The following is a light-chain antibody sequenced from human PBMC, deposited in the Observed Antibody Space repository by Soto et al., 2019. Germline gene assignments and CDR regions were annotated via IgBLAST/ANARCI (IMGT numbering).Light chain of an antibody. J-gene: IGKJ2*01. V-gene: IGKV1-5*01. Sequence: DIQMTQSPSSVSASVGDRVTITCRASQDISSWLTWYQQKPGKAPNLLMYDGSTLQSGVQSRFSGSGSGTEFILTISSLQPDDFATYYCQHYNTYPYTFGQGTKVDIK. CDR3: QHYNTYPYT. CDR1: QDISSW. CDR2: DGS.